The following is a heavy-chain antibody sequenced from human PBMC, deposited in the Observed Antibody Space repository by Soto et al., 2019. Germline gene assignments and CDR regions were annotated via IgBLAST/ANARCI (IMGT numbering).Heavy chain of an antibody. D-gene: IGHD2-2*01. J-gene: IGHJ6*02. CDR2: ISSSGSTI. CDR3: ARERYCSSTSCYVDNVRFYGLDV. CDR1: RFTFSSYE. V-gene: IGHV3-48*03. Sequence: EVQLVESGGALVQPGGSLRLSCAASRFTFSSYEMNWVRQAPGKGLEWLSYISSSGSTIYFADSVKGRFTISRDNAKNSLYLQMNSLRAEDTAVYYCARERYCSSTSCYVDNVRFYGLDVWGQGTTVTVSS.